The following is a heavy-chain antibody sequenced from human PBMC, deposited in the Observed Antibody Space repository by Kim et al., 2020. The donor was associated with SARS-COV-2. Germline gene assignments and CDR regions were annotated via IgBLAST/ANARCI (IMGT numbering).Heavy chain of an antibody. CDR3: AREHSSSWYCLDY. Sequence: ASVKVSCKASGYMFTSYGITWVRQAPGQGLEWMGWISPYTGNTNYAQRFQGRVTMTTDTSTSTTYMELRSLRSDDTATYFCAREHSSSWYCLDYWGQGTLVTVSS. V-gene: IGHV1-18*04. CDR1: GYMFTSYG. CDR2: ISPYTGNT. D-gene: IGHD6-13*01. J-gene: IGHJ4*02.